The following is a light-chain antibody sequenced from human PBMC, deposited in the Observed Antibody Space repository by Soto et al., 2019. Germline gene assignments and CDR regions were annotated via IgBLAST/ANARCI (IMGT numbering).Light chain of an antibody. J-gene: IGKJ1*01. V-gene: IGKV3-20*01. Sequence: IVLTQSPGTLSLSPGERATLSCMASQSVSSNNLAWYQQKLGQAPRLLIYGASSRATGIPDRFSGSGSGTDFTLTISRLEPEDFAVYYCQQYGRSPRTFGQGTKVEIK. CDR3: QQYGRSPRT. CDR1: QSVSSNN. CDR2: GAS.